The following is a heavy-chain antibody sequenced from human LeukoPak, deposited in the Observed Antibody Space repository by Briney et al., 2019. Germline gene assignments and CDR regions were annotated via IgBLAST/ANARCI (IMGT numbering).Heavy chain of an antibody. J-gene: IGHJ4*02. CDR2: ISGGGGPT. V-gene: IGHV3-23*01. Sequence: PGGSLRLSCAASGFTFSNYAMSWVRQAPGKGLEWVSAISGGGGPTYYADSVKGRFTISRDNSKNTLYLQMNSLRAEDTAVYYCATPYDFWRGTLYYFDYWGQGTLVTVSS. CDR1: GFTFSNYA. D-gene: IGHD3-3*01. CDR3: ATPYDFWRGTLYYFDY.